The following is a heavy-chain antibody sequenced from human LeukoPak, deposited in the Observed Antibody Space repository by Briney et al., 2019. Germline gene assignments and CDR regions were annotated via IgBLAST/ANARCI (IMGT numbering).Heavy chain of an antibody. CDR3: AKDKGREGDY. Sequence: GRSLRLSCAASGFSFSRYAMHWVRKAPGKGLEWVAVISSEGSEQLYADSVKGRFTISRDNSKNTVNLQMNSLRLDDTAVYYCAKDKGREGDYWGQGTLVAVS. CDR2: ISSEGSEQ. J-gene: IGHJ4*02. V-gene: IGHV3-30*18. CDR1: GFSFSRYA.